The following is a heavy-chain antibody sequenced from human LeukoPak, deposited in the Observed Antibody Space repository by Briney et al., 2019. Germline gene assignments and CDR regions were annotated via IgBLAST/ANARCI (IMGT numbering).Heavy chain of an antibody. CDR1: GGSFSGYY. V-gene: IGHV4-34*01. CDR2: INHSGST. CDR3: ARGGSRMRNQPPQCYYYGMDV. D-gene: IGHD2-2*01. Sequence: SETLSLTCAVYGGSFSGYYWSWIRQPPGKGLEWIGEINHSGSTNYNPSLKSRVTISVDTSKNQFSLKLSSVTAADTAVYYCARGGSRMRNQPPQCYYYGMDVWGQGTTVTVSS. J-gene: IGHJ6*02.